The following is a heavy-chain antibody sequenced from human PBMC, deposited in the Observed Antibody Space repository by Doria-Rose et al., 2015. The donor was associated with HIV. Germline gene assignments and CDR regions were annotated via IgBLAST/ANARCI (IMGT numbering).Heavy chain of an antibody. CDR3: ARMGSYRELDY. J-gene: IGHJ4*02. CDR2: TYYTGTS. Sequence: SGPGLVTPSETLSLTFSVSGASVSSRGYYWNWIRQVPGKGLESLGYTYYTGTSDYSPSLKSRLNMAVDTSKNQFSLKLSFVTVADTAVYYCARMGSYRELDYWGQGARGIGSA. V-gene: IGHV4-31*03. CDR1: GASVSSRGYY. D-gene: IGHD3-3*01.